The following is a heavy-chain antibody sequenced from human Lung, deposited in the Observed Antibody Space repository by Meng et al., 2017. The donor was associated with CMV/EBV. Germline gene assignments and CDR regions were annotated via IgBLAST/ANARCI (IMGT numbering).Heavy chain of an antibody. CDR2: IYYSGST. CDR3: ARGNWNDAFVLDY. CDR1: GGSISSGDYY. J-gene: IGHJ4*02. V-gene: IGHV4-30-4*08. D-gene: IGHD1-1*01. Sequence: SETXSLXCTVSGGSISSGDYYWSWIRQPPGKGLEWIGYIYYSGSTYYNPSLKSRVTISVDTSKNQFSLKLSSVTAADTAVYYCARGNWNDAFVLDYWGQGTXVTVYS.